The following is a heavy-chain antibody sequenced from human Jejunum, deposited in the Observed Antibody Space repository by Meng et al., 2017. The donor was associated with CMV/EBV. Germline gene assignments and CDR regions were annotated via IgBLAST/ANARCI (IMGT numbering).Heavy chain of an antibody. CDR3: ARYCSSTSCYDYYYNMDV. CDR2: ISGSSDHI. CDR1: YS. J-gene: IGHJ6*02. D-gene: IGHD2-2*01. V-gene: IGHV3-21*01. Sequence: YSLNWVRQAPGKGLEWVSSISGSSDHIYYADSVRGRFTISRDNAKNSLYLQMNSLRAEDTAVYYCARYCSSTSCYDYYYNMDVWGQGTTVTVSS.